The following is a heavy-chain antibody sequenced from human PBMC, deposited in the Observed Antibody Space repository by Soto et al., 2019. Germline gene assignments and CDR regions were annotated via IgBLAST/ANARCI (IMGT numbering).Heavy chain of an antibody. CDR1: GGSISSSSYY. V-gene: IGHV4-39*01. CDR3: ARHSGYDDRRYNWFDP. D-gene: IGHD5-12*01. J-gene: IGHJ5*02. CDR2: IYYSGST. Sequence: QLQLQESGPGLVKPSETLSLTCTVSGGSISSSSYYWGWIRQPPGKGLEWIGSIYYSGSTYYNPSLKSRVTISVDTSKNQFPLKLSSVTAADTAVYYGARHSGYDDRRYNWFDPWGQVTLVTVSS.